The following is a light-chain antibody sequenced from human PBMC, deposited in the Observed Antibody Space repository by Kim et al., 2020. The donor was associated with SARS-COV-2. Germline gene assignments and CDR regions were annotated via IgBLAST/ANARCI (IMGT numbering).Light chain of an antibody. CDR2: DAS. Sequence: SSVGDRVTITCRASQSISSWLAWYQQKPGKAPKLLIYDASSLESGVPSRFSGSGSGTEFTLTISSLQPDDFATYYCQQYNSYSGTFGQGTKVDIK. CDR1: QSISSW. J-gene: IGKJ1*01. CDR3: QQYNSYSGT. V-gene: IGKV1-5*01.